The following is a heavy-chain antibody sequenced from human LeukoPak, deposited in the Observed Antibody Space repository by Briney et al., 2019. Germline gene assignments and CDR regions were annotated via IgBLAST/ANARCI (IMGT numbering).Heavy chain of an antibody. CDR3: ARPYYDGSGYYHGPPDY. CDR1: GFTFSSHW. CDR2: ISSDGRTT. Sequence: GGSLRLSCAASGFTFSSHWMHWVRQAPGKGLVWVSRISSDGRTTSYADSVKGRFTISRENAKNTLYLQMNSLRAEDTAVYYCARPYYDGSGYYHGPPDYWGQGALVTVSS. J-gene: IGHJ4*02. V-gene: IGHV3-74*01. D-gene: IGHD3-22*01.